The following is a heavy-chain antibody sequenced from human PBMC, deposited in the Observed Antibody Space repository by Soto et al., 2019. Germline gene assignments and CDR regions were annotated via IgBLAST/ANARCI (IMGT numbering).Heavy chain of an antibody. CDR2: ISPGSRYP. D-gene: IGHD2-15*01. Sequence: PALSLRXSCAGSVFTFGDSYMSWIRQSPGKGLEWLSYISPGSRYPAYADSLKCRFTISRENAKRSLYLKMMRMTAEDTAIYYCVRGGGGGLFDPWGQGTMVTVSS. J-gene: IGHJ5*02. CDR1: VFTFGDSY. CDR3: VRGGGGGLFDP. V-gene: IGHV3-11*06.